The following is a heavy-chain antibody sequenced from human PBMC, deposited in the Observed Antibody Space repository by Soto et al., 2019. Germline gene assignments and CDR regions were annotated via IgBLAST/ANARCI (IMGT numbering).Heavy chain of an antibody. J-gene: IGHJ4*02. CDR3: ARGPSGDKVDY. CDR1: GDSISNGYYT. Sequence: QVQLQESGPGLVEPSQTLSLTCTVSGDSISNGYYTWSWIRQPPGKDLELIGRSYNSVNTYSNTSLKSRVTISADTSKNQFYLKLSSVTAADTAVYYCARGPSGDKVDYWCQVTLVTVSS. CDR2: SYNSVNT. D-gene: IGHD3-10*01. V-gene: IGHV4-30-4*01.